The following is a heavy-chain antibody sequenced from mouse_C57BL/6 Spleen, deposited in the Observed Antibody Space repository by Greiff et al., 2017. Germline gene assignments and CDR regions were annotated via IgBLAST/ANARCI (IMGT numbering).Heavy chain of an antibody. CDR2: ISYDGSN. CDR1: GYSITSGYY. Sequence: EVQRVESGPGLVKPSQSLSLTCSVTGYSITSGYYWNWIRQFPGNKLEWMGYISYDGSNNYNPSLKNRISITRDTSKNQFFLKLNSVTTEDTATYYCARGTIYYYGSSYFAYWGQGTLVTVSA. J-gene: IGHJ3*01. V-gene: IGHV3-6*01. D-gene: IGHD1-1*01. CDR3: ARGTIYYYGSSYFAY.